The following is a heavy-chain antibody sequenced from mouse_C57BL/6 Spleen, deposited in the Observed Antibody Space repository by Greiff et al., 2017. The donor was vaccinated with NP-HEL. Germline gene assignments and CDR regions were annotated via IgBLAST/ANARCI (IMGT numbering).Heavy chain of an antibody. CDR2: IHPNSGST. CDR1: GYTFTSYW. V-gene: IGHV1-64*01. D-gene: IGHD1-1*01. J-gene: IGHJ1*03. Sequence: QVQLKQSGAELVKPGASVKLSCKASGYTFTSYWMHWVKQRPGQGLEWIGMIHPNSGSTNYNEKFKSKATLTVDKSSSTAYRQLSSLTSEDSACYYCARYVVVAPYGYFDGWGTGTTVTGAS. CDR3: ARYVVVAPYGYFDG.